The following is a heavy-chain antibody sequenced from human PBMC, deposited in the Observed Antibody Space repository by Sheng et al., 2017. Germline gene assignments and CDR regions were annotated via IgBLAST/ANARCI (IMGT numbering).Heavy chain of an antibody. V-gene: IGHV4-4*07. CDR3: ARVAGTTPYYFDY. J-gene: IGHJ4*02. Sequence: QVQLQESGPGLAKPSETLSLTCSVSGGSISSYQWSWIRQPAGKGLEWIGRVYSSGSTNYNPSLKSRVIMSVDTSKNQFSLKLRSVTAADTAVYYCARVAGTTPYYFDYWGQGTLVTVSS. D-gene: IGHD1-1*01. CDR2: VYSSGST. CDR1: GGSISSYQ.